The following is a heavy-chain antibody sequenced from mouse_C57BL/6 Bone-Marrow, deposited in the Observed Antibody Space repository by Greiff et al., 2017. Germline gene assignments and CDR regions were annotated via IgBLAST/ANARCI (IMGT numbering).Heavy chain of an antibody. D-gene: IGHD1-1*01. V-gene: IGHV1-59*01. CDR2: IDPSDSYT. J-gene: IGHJ2*01. CDR3: ANEYGIDY. Sequence: QVQLQQPGAELVRPGTSVKLSCKASGYTFTSYWMHWVKQRPGQGLEWIGVIDPSDSYTNSNQKFKGKATLTVDTSSSAAYMQLSSLTSEDSAVYYCANEYGIDYWGQGTTLTVSS. CDR1: GYTFTSYW.